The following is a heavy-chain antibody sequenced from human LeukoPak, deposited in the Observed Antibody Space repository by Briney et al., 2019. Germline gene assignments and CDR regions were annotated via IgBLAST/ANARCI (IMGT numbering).Heavy chain of an antibody. D-gene: IGHD2-21*01. Sequence: PGGSLRFSCAASGFTFSDYYMRWLRQAPGKGLEWVSYISSSGSTIYYADSVKGLFTISRNNDKNSLYLQMNSLRAEDTAVYYCARERAILAPFFDYWGQGTLVTVSS. CDR1: GFTFSDYY. V-gene: IGHV3-11*01. J-gene: IGHJ4*02. CDR3: ARERAILAPFFDY. CDR2: ISSSGSTI.